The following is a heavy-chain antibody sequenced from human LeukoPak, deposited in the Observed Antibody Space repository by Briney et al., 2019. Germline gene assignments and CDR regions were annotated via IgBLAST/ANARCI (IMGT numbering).Heavy chain of an antibody. CDR3: ARDPRGYSYGRLGY. CDR1: GFTFSSYE. D-gene: IGHD5-18*01. V-gene: IGHV3-48*03. Sequence: QSGGSLRLSCAASGFTFSSYEMNWVRQAPGKGLEWVSYISSSGSTINYADSVKGRFTISRDNAKNSLYLQMNSLRAEDTAVYYCARDPRGYSYGRLGYWGQGTLVTVSS. J-gene: IGHJ4*02. CDR2: ISSSGSTI.